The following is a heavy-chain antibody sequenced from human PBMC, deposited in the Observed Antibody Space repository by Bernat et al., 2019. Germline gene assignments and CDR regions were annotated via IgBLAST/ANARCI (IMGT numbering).Heavy chain of an antibody. J-gene: IGHJ4*02. CDR1: GGSFSGYY. CDR2: MNHGGSS. Sequence: QVQLQQWGAGLLKSSETLSLTCAVYGGSFSGYYWSWIRQPPGKGPEWIGEMNHGGSSNYNPSLKSRVTISVDSSKNQFSLRMTSVTAADTAVYYCARGRKELERTYFDSWGQGTLVTVSS. CDR3: ARGRKELERTYFDS. V-gene: IGHV4-34*01. D-gene: IGHD1-1*01.